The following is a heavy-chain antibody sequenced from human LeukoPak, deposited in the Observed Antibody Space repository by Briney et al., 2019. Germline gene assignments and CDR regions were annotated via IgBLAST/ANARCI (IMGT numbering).Heavy chain of an antibody. V-gene: IGHV1-2*06. D-gene: IGHD2-2*01. CDR3: ARDDIDIVVVPVDKVFDC. CDR2: ISPNSGGT. Sequence: ASVKVSCKASGYTFTGYYVHWLRQAPGRGLEWMGRISPNSGGTNYAQRFQGRVTMTGDTSITTAYMELSSLSSDDTAVYYCARDDIDIVVVPVDKVFDCWGQGTLVTVSS. CDR1: GYTFTGYY. J-gene: IGHJ4*02.